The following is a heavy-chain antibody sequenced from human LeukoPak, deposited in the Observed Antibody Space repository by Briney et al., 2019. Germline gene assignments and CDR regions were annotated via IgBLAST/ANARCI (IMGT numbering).Heavy chain of an antibody. CDR2: IYNSGST. D-gene: IGHD3/OR15-3a*01. J-gene: IGHJ4*02. Sequence: SKTLSLTCTVSGASISSYYWSWLRQPPGKGLEWIGYIYNSGSTNYNPSLKSRVTISVDTSKNQFSLKLSSVTAADTAVYYCARRGLGLFDYWGQGTLVTVSS. CDR1: GASISSYY. V-gene: IGHV4-59*08. CDR3: ARRGLGLFDY.